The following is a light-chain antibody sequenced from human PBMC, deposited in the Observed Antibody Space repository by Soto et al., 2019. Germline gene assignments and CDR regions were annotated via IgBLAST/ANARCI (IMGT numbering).Light chain of an antibody. CDR1: SGDVGGYNY. CDR3: CSYAGQDTFV. V-gene: IGLV2-11*01. J-gene: IGLJ1*01. CDR2: DVS. Sequence: QSALTQRRSVSGSPGQSVTLSCTGTSGDVGGYNYVSWYQHHPGNAPKLVIYDVSKRPSGVPDRFSRSKSGNTASLTISGLRTEDEADYYCCSYAGQDTFVFGTGTKVTVL.